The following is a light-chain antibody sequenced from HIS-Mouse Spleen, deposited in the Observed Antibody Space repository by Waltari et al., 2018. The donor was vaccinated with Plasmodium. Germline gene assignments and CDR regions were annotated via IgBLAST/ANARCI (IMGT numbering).Light chain of an antibody. CDR2: GAS. J-gene: IGKJ3*01. CDR3: QQYNTWSFT. CDR1: QSVSSN. Sequence: EIVMTQSPATLSVSPGERATLSCRASQSVSSNLAWYQQKPGQAPRLLIYGASTRATGFPARFSGSGSWTEFTLTISSLQSEDFAVYYCQQYNTWSFTFGPGTEVDI. V-gene: IGKV3D-15*01.